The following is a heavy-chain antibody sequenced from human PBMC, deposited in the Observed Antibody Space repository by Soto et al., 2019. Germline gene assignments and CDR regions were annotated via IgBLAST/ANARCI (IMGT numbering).Heavy chain of an antibody. CDR2: INHSGST. V-gene: IGHV4-34*01. CDR1: GGSFSGYY. CDR3: ARRIVATEMLDY. D-gene: IGHD5-12*01. Sequence: PSETLSLTCAVYGGSFSGYYWTWIRQPPGTGLEWIGEINHSGSTNYNPSLKSRVTISVDTSKNQFSLTLTSVTAADTAVYYCARRIVATEMLDYWGQGTLVTVSS. J-gene: IGHJ4*02.